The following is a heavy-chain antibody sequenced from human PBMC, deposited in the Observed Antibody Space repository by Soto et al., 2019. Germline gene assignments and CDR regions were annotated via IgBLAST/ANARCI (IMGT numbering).Heavy chain of an antibody. CDR2: IAPYNSNK. D-gene: IGHD3-10*01. Sequence: ASVKVSCKTSGDTFTNFGLSWVRQAPGQGLERMGWIAPYNSNKNYAQKFQGRLTLPTKTSSSTGYMELKSLEYDDKAVYYCARVLRGVVNWFVPWGQGTLVTVSS. CDR1: GDTFTNFG. CDR3: ARVLRGVVNWFVP. V-gene: IGHV1-18*01. J-gene: IGHJ5*02.